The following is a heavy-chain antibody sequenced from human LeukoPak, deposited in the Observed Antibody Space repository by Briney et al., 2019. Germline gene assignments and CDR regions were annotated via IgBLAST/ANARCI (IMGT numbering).Heavy chain of an antibody. D-gene: IGHD5-24*01. CDR2: IYYSGST. Sequence: SETLSLTCSVSGGSISDAYWSWIRQPPGKGLEWIGYIYYSGSTNYNPSLKSRVTISVDTSQNQFSLKLTSVTAADTAAYYCARHHKYGYFFAYWGQGTLVTVSS. CDR3: ARHHKYGYFFAY. CDR1: GGSISDAY. J-gene: IGHJ4*02. V-gene: IGHV4-59*08.